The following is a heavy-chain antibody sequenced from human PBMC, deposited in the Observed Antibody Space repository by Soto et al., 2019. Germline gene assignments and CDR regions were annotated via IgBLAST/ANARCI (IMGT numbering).Heavy chain of an antibody. D-gene: IGHD6-13*01. Sequence: QVTLKESGPVLVNPTETLTLTCTVSGFSLSNARMGVSWIRQPPGKALEWLAHIFSNDEKSYSTSLKSRLTISKDTSKSQVVLTMTNMDPVDTATYYCARIREAGRSYYYYGMDVWGQGTTVTVSS. CDR2: IFSNDEK. CDR1: GFSLSNARMG. J-gene: IGHJ6*02. V-gene: IGHV2-26*01. CDR3: ARIREAGRSYYYYGMDV.